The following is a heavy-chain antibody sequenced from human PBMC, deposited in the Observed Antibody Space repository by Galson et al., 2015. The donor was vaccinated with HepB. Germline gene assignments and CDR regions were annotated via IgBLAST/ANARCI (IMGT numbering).Heavy chain of an antibody. V-gene: IGHV5-51*01. CDR1: GYSFTNHW. CDR3: ARGGYDFWSGLADY. Sequence: QSGAEVKKPGESLKISCKGSGYSFTNHWIGWVRQMPGKGLEWVGIIDPSDSDTRYSPSFQGQITISADKSISTAYLQWSSLKASDTAMYYCARGGYDFWSGLADYWGQGTLVTVSS. CDR2: IDPSDSDT. D-gene: IGHD3/OR15-3a*01. J-gene: IGHJ4*02.